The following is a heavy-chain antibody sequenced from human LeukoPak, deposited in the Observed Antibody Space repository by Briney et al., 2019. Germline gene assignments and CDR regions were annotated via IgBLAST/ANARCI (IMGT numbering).Heavy chain of an antibody. CDR3: ARSRRYSGYDYWYFDL. D-gene: IGHD5-12*01. Sequence: PSETLSLTCTVSGGSISSYYWSWIRQPPGKGLEWIGYIYHSGSTNYNPSLKSRVTISVDKSKNQFSLKLSSVTAADTAVYYCARSRRYSGYDYWYFDLWGRGTLVTVSS. CDR2: IYHSGST. J-gene: IGHJ2*01. CDR1: GGSISSYY. V-gene: IGHV4-59*12.